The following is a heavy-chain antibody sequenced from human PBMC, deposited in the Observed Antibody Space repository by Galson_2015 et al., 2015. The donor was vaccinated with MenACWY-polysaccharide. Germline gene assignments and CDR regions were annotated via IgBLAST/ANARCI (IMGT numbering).Heavy chain of an antibody. V-gene: IGHV3-33*01. D-gene: IGHD6-6*01. J-gene: IGHJ4*02. Sequence: SLRLSCAASGFTFSSFGMHWVRQAPGKGLEWVAVIWYDGGGTYYADPVKGRFTISRDNSNNTLYLQMNSQRADDTAVYYCASGAAARPSGHFESWGQGTLVTVSS. CDR3: ASGAAARPSGHFES. CDR1: GFTFSSFG. CDR2: IWYDGGGT.